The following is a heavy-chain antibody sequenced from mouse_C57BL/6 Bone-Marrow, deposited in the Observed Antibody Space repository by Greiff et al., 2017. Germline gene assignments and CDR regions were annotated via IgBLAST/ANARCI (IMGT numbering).Heavy chain of an antibody. CDR1: GYTFTSYW. Sequence: QVQLQQPGAELVRPGSSVKLSCKASGYTFTSYWMDWVKQRPGQGLEWIGNIYLSDSETHYNQKFKDKATLTVDKSSSTAYMQLSSLTSEDSAVYYCARRSNRDYWGQGTTLTVSS. D-gene: IGHD4-1*01. CDR2: IYLSDSET. V-gene: IGHV1-61*01. CDR3: ARRSNRDY. J-gene: IGHJ2*01.